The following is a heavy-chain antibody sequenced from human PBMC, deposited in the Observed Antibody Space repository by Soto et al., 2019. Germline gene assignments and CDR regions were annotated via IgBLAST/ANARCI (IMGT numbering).Heavy chain of an antibody. J-gene: IGHJ5*02. CDR1: GFTFSSYA. V-gene: IGHV3-30-3*01. CDR3: AREMSRNWFDP. D-gene: IGHD6-13*01. Sequence: GGSLRLSCAASGFTFSSYAMHWVRQAPGKGLEWVAVISYDGSNKYYADSVKGRFTISRDNSKNTLYLQMNSLRAEDTAVYYCAREMSRNWFDPWGQGTLVTVSS. CDR2: ISYDGSNK.